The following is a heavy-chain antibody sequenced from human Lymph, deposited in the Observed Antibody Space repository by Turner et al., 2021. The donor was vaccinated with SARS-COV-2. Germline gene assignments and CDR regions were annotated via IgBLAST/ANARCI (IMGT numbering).Heavy chain of an antibody. CDR1: GYTFTSYY. CDR2: INPSGDST. J-gene: IGHJ4*02. D-gene: IGHD2-15*01. V-gene: IGHV1-46*01. CDR3: ARVGPGGFDY. Sequence: QVQLVQSGAEVKKPGASEKVTCEASGYTFTSYYMHWVRQAPGQGLEWMGIINPSGDSTSYAQKFQGRFTMTRDTSTSTVYMELSSLRSEDTAVYYCARVGPGGFDYWGQGTPVTVSS.